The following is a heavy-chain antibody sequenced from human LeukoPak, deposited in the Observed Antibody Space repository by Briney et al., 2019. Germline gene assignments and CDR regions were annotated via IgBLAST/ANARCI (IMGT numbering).Heavy chain of an antibody. CDR1: GFTFSRYS. CDR3: ARAAYNSSPDY. Sequence: PGGSLRLSCAASGFTFSRYSMNWVRQAPGKGLEWISYISPSSTSIHYADSVKGRFTISRDNAKNSLCLQMNSLRDEDTAVYYCARAAYNSSPDYWGRGTLVTVSS. V-gene: IGHV3-48*02. J-gene: IGHJ4*02. CDR2: ISPSSTSI. D-gene: IGHD6-13*01.